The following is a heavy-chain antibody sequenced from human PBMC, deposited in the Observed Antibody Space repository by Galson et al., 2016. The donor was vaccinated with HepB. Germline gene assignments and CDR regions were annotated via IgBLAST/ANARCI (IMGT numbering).Heavy chain of an antibody. CDR1: GFTFSTYA. V-gene: IGHV3-23*01. J-gene: IGHJ3*01. Sequence: SLRLSCAASGFTFSTYAMSWVRQAPGKGLEWVSSISRSSRHIYYADSVKGRFTISRDNSNNTLYLQMHSLRSEDTAVYYCAKDPPVTADPNDAFDVWGQGTKVTVSS. CDR2: ISRSSRHI. D-gene: IGHD4-17*01. CDR3: AKDPPVTADPNDAFDV.